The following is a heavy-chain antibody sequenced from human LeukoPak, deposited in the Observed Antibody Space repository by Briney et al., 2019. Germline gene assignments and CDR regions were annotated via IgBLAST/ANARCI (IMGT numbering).Heavy chain of an antibody. V-gene: IGHV3-53*01. D-gene: IGHD3-9*01. J-gene: IGHJ5*02. Sequence: PGGSLRLSCAASGFTVSSNYMSWVRQAPGKGLEWVSVIYSGGSTYYADSVKGRFTISRDNSKNTLYLQMNSLRAEDTAVYYCARSHYDILTGYNWFDPWGQGTLVTVSS. CDR2: IYSGGST. CDR1: GFTVSSNY. CDR3: ARSHYDILTGYNWFDP.